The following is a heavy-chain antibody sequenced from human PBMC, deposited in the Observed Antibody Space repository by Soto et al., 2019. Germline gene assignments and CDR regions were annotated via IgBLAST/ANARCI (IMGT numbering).Heavy chain of an antibody. J-gene: IGHJ3*02. D-gene: IGHD6-19*01. CDR1: GFTVSSNY. V-gene: IGHV3-66*01. CDR3: ARDLSSGWQWLVQSSPSGAFDI. Sequence: GGSLRLSCAASGFTVSSNYMSWVRQAPGKGLEWVSVIYSGGSTYYADSVKGRFTISRDNSKNTLYLQMNSLRAEDTAVYYCARDLSSGWQWLVQSSPSGAFDIWGQGTMVTVSS. CDR2: IYSGGST.